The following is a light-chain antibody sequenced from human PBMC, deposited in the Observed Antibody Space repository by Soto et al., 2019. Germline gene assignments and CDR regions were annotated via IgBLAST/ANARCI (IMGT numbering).Light chain of an antibody. CDR2: GAS. CDR1: QSVSNNY. V-gene: IGKV3-20*01. CDR3: QQYGSSGT. Sequence: EIVMTQSPATLSLSPGERATLSCRASQSVSNNYLAWYQQKPGQAPRLLIYGASNRATGIPDRFSGSGSGTDFTLTISSLEPEDFAVYYCQQYGSSGTFGQGTKVDIK. J-gene: IGKJ1*01.